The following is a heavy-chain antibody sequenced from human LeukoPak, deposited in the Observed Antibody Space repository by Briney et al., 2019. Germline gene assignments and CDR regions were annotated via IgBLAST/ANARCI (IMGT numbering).Heavy chain of an antibody. CDR2: INPNSGAT. Sequence: GASVKVSCKASGYTFTGYYMHWVRQAPGQGLEWMGWINPNSGATNYAQKFQGRVTMTRDTSISTAYMELSRLRSDDTAVYYCARGQYYDILTGYYLGNWFDPWGQGTLVTVSS. J-gene: IGHJ5*02. V-gene: IGHV1-2*02. CDR1: GYTFTGYY. CDR3: ARGQYYDILTGYYLGNWFDP. D-gene: IGHD3-9*01.